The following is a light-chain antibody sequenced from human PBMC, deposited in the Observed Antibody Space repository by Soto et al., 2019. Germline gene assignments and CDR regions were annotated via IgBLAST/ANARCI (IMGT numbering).Light chain of an antibody. CDR3: QQRSNWPPIT. Sequence: EIVFTQSPATRSLSPGERAALSCRASQSVSSYLAWYQQKPGQAPRLLIYDASNRATGIPARFSGSGSGTDFTLTISSLEPEDFAVYYCQQRSNWPPITLGQGTRLEIK. CDR2: DAS. J-gene: IGKJ5*01. CDR1: QSVSSY. V-gene: IGKV3-11*01.